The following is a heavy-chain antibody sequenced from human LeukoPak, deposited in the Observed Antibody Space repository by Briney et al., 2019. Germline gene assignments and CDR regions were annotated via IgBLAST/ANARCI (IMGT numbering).Heavy chain of an antibody. CDR2: INPNSGGT. J-gene: IGHJ4*02. Sequence: ASVKVSCKASGYTFTGYYMHWVRQAPGQGLEWMGWINPNSGGTNYAQKLQGRVTMTTDTSTSTAYMELRSLRSDDTAVYYRARDGCGGVIDLLGYWGQGTLVTVSS. D-gene: IGHD3-16*02. CDR3: ARDGCGGVIDLLGY. CDR1: GYTFTGYY. V-gene: IGHV1-2*02.